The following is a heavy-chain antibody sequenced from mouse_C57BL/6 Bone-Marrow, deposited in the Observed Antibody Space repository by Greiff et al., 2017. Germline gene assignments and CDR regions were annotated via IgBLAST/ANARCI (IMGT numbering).Heavy chain of an antibody. V-gene: IGHV3-6*01. CDR2: ISYDGSK. J-gene: IGHJ2*01. CDR1: GYSITSGYY. CDR3: SRGLVTIVPNYFDY. D-gene: IGHD2-12*01. Sequence: EVQLQESGPGLVKPSQSLSLTCSVSGYSITSGYYWNWLRHFPGNKLEWMGYISYDGSKNYNHSLKNRISITRDTSKNQFYLKFNSVTTEDTATYYVSRGLVTIVPNYFDYWGQGTTLTVSS.